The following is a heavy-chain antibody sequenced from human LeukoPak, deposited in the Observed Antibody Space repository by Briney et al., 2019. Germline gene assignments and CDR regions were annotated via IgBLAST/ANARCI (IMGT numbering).Heavy chain of an antibody. J-gene: IGHJ5*02. CDR3: ARDPILTGYPNINWFDP. D-gene: IGHD3-9*01. V-gene: IGHV3-21*01. Sequence: GGSLRLTCAASGFTFSSYSMNWVRQAPGKGLEWVSSISSSSSYIYYADSVKGRFTISRDNAKNSLYLQMNSLRAEDTAVYYCARDPILTGYPNINWFDPWGQGTLATVSS. CDR1: GFTFSSYS. CDR2: ISSSSSYI.